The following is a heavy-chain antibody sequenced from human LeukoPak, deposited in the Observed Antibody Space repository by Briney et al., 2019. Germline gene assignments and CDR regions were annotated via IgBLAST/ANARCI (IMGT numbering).Heavy chain of an antibody. V-gene: IGHV3-11*01. CDR1: GFTFRDFY. D-gene: IGHD6-6*01. CDR3: TRDPRPCDY. Sequence: GGSLRLSCAASGFTFRDFYMTWIRQAPGKGLEWVAYIGPSGTIMNYADSVKGRITVSRDNAENSLYLHMNSLRAEDTAVYYCTRDPRPCDYWGQGTLVTVSS. CDR2: IGPSGTIM. J-gene: IGHJ4*02.